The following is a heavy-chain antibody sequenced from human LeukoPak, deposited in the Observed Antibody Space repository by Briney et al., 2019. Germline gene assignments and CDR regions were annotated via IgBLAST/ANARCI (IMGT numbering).Heavy chain of an antibody. D-gene: IGHD2-2*01. CDR2: IYYSGST. J-gene: IGHJ3*02. CDR1: GGSISSGDYY. V-gene: IGHV4-30-4*01. CDR3: AREDIVVVPAAYPDAFDI. Sequence: SETLSLTCTVSGGSISSGDYYWSWIRQPPGKGLEWIGYIYYSGSTYYNPSLKSRVTISVDTSKNQFSLKLSSVTAADTAVYYCAREDIVVVPAAYPDAFDIWGQGTMVTVSS.